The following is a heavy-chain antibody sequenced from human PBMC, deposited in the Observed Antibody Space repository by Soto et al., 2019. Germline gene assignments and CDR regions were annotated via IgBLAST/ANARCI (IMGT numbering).Heavy chain of an antibody. CDR3: ARVRDFYDILTGDYYYGMDV. V-gene: IGHV4-59*01. Sequence: SETLSLTCTVSGGSISSYYWSWLRQPPGKGLEGIGYIYYSGSTNYNTSLKSRVTISVDTSKNQFSLKLSFVTAADTAVYYCARVRDFYDILTGDYYYGMDVWGQGTTVT. CDR2: IYYSGST. CDR1: GGSISSYY. J-gene: IGHJ6*02. D-gene: IGHD3-9*01.